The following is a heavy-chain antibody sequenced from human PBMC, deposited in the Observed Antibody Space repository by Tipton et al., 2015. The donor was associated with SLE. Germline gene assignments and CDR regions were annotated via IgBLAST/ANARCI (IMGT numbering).Heavy chain of an antibody. V-gene: IGHV4-34*01. CDR1: GGSFNGYY. Sequence: TLSLTCAVYGGSFNGYYWSWIRQPPGKGLEWIGNVHYSGSTNYNAFLKSRVTISVDTSKNQFSLRLSSVTAADTAVYFCARARFWSGFYFDNWGQGTLVSVSS. CDR3: ARARFWSGFYFDN. D-gene: IGHD3-3*01. CDR2: VHYSGST. J-gene: IGHJ4*02.